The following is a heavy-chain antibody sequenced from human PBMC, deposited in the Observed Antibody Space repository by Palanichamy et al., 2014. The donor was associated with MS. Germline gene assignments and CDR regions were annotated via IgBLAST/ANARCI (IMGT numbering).Heavy chain of an antibody. J-gene: IGHJ3*02. CDR2: IYFSGST. CDR1: GGSISSGGYY. CDR3: ARGTGYSYGYQYYAFDI. Sequence: QAQLQESGPGLAKPSQTLSLTCTVSGGSISSGGYYWSWIRQHPGKGLEWIGYIYFSGSTYYNPSLESRVTISVDTSKNQFSLKLSSVTAADRAVYYCARGTGYSYGYQYYAFDIWGQGTMVTVSS. D-gene: IGHD5-18*01. V-gene: IGHV4-31*03.